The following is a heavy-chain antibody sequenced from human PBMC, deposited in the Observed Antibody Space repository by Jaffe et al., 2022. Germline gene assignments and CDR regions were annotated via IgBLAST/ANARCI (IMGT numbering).Heavy chain of an antibody. CDR3: AREIAVALGFDP. V-gene: IGHV3-66*02. Sequence: EVQLVESGGGLVQPGGSLRLSCAASGFTVSSNYMSWVRQAPGKGLEWVSVIYSGGSTYYADSVKGRFTISRDNSKNTLYLQMNSLRAEDTAVYYCAREIAVALGFDPWGQGTLVTVSS. D-gene: IGHD6-19*01. CDR1: GFTVSSNY. CDR2: IYSGGST. J-gene: IGHJ5*02.